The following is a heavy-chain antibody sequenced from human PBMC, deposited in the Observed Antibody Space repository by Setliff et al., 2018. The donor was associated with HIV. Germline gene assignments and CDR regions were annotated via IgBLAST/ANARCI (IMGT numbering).Heavy chain of an antibody. CDR2: ISAYNGNT. Sequence: ASVKVSCNASGYTFTSYDISWVRQAPGQGLEWMGWISAYNGNTNYAQKLQGRVTMTTDTSTSTAYMELRSLRSDDTAVYYCAREIGDYYDSSGYYPPTDYYYGMDVWGQGTTVTV. V-gene: IGHV1-18*01. D-gene: IGHD3-22*01. CDR3: AREIGDYYDSSGYYPPTDYYYGMDV. CDR1: GYTFTSYD. J-gene: IGHJ6*02.